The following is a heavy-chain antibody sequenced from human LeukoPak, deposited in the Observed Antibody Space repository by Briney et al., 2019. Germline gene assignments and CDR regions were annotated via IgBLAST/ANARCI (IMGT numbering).Heavy chain of an antibody. V-gene: IGHV5-51*01. CDR3: ASSAYCGGDCYGY. D-gene: IGHD2-21*02. Sequence: GESLKISCKGSGYSFTSYWIGWVRQMPGKGLGWMGIIYPGDSDTRYSPSFQGQVTISADKSISTAYLQWSSLKASDTAMYYCASSAYCGGDCYGYWGQGTLVSVSS. CDR1: GYSFTSYW. CDR2: IYPGDSDT. J-gene: IGHJ4*02.